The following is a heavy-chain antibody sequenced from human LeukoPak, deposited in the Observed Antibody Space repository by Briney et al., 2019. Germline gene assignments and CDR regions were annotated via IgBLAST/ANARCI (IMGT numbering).Heavy chain of an antibody. CDR1: GVSISSGSYY. CDR3: AREGPVGGGYFDY. J-gene: IGHJ4*02. V-gene: IGHV4-61*02. CDR2: IYTSGST. D-gene: IGHD2-15*01. Sequence: PSETLSLTCTVSGVSISSGSYYWSWIRQPAGKGLEWIGRIYTSGSTNYNPSLKSRVTISVDTSKNQFSLKLSSVTAADTAVYYCAREGPVGGGYFDYWGQGTLVTVSS.